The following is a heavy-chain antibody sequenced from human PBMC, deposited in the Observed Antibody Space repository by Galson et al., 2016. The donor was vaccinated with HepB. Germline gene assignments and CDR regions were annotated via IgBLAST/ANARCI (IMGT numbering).Heavy chain of an antibody. J-gene: IGHJ4*02. CDR3: AVVGDVSRD. V-gene: IGHV3-66*01. Sequence: SLRLSCAASGFTVSASSMTWVRQAPGKGLEWVSTIHRGGGTYYTYSVKGGFTIARDSSKNTLYLQMSSLKVEDTAVYYCAVVGDVSRDWGQGTLVTVSS. CDR1: GFTVSASS. D-gene: IGHD2-21*01. CDR2: IHRGGGT.